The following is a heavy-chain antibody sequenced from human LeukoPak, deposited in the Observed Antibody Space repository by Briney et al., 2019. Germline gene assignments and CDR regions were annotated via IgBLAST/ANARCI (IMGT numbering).Heavy chain of an antibody. CDR3: ARAIVEMATMGGY. V-gene: IGHV1-69*13. J-gene: IGHJ4*02. D-gene: IGHD5-24*01. Sequence: SVKVSCKASGGTFSSYATSWVRQAPGQGLEWMGGIIPIFGTANYAQKFQGRVTITADESTSTAYMELSSLRSEDTAVYYCARAIVEMATMGGYWGQGTLVTVS. CDR1: GGTFSSYA. CDR2: IIPIFGTA.